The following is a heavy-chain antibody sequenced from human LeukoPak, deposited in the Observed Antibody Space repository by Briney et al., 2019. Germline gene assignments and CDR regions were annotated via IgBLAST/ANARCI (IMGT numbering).Heavy chain of an antibody. D-gene: IGHD1-1*01. CDR3: ARSLQREQGMPGYNWNDGIGWFDP. CDR2: INSDGSST. J-gene: IGHJ5*02. Sequence: GGSLRLSCAASGFTFSNYWMHWVRHAPGKGLVWVSRINSDGSSTSYADSVKGRFTISRDNAKNTLYLQMNSLRAEDTAVYYCARSLQREQGMPGYNWNDGIGWFDPWGQGTLVTVSS. V-gene: IGHV3-74*01. CDR1: GFTFSNYW.